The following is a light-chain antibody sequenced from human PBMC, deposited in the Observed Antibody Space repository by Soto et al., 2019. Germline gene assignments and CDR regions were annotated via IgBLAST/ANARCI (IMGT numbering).Light chain of an antibody. Sequence: QSALTQPPSVSAAPGQKVTISCSGSSSNIGNNYVSWYQQLPGTAPKLPIYDNNKRPSGIPDRFSGSKSGTSATLGITGLQTGDEADYYCGTWDSSLSAVFGGGTKLTVL. CDR3: GTWDSSLSAV. CDR1: SSNIGNNY. J-gene: IGLJ2*01. CDR2: DNN. V-gene: IGLV1-51*01.